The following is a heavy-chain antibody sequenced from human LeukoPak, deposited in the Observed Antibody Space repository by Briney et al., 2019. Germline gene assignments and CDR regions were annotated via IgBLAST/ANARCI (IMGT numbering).Heavy chain of an antibody. V-gene: IGHV4-34*01. J-gene: IGHJ4*02. D-gene: IGHD6-19*01. CDR1: GGSFSGYY. Sequence: SETLSLTCAVYGGSFSGYYWSWIRQPPGKGLEWIGEINHSGSTNYNPSLKSRVTISVDTSKNQFSLKLSSVTAADTAVYYCARAGLSGWYGFDYWGQGTLVTVSS. CDR3: ARAGLSGWYGFDY. CDR2: INHSGST.